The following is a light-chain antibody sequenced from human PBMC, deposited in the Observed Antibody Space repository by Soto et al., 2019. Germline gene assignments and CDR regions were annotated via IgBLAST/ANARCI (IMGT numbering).Light chain of an antibody. CDR3: QQYETSPFT. CDR2: GAS. V-gene: IGKV3-20*01. J-gene: IGKJ4*01. Sequence: EIVLTQSPGTLSLSPGERATLSCMASQSVDSSHLAWYQHRPGRAPRLLVYGASRRATGVPDRFRGSGSGTHFTLSIRRLESEDFAVYYCQQYETSPFTFGGGTKVDIK. CDR1: QSVDSSH.